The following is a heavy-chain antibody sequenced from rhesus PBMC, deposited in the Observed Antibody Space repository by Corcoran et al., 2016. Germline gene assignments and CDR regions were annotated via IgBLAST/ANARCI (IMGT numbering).Heavy chain of an antibody. CDR2: IRSGGSP. CDR3: ARHSWNYSGRDY. Sequence: QVQLQQWGEGLVKPSETLSLTCAVYGGSVSGYWWGWIRQPPGKGLEWIGRIRSGGSPNYNTSLKSRVTISIDTSKNQLSLKLSSVTAADTAVYYWARHSWNYSGRDYWGQGVLVTVSS. CDR1: GGSVSGYW. D-gene: IGHD1-1-1*01. V-gene: IGHV4-160*01. J-gene: IGHJ4*01.